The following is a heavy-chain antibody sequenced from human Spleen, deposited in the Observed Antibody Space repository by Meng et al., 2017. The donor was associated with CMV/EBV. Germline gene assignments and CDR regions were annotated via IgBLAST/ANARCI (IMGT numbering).Heavy chain of an antibody. V-gene: IGHV3-30*19. CDR3: ARDSSGSPGAFGI. Sequence: GGSLRLSCAASGFTFSTYVMHWVRQAPGKGLEWVAVISKDGGHKYYADSVKGRFTISRDNSKNTLYLQMNSLRPEDTAVYYCARDSSGSPGAFGIWGQGTMVTVSS. CDR2: ISKDGGHK. D-gene: IGHD3-22*01. J-gene: IGHJ3*02. CDR1: GFTFSTYV.